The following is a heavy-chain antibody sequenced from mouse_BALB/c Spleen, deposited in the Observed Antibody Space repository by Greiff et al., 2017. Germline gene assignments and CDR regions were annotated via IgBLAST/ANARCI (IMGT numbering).Heavy chain of an antibody. V-gene: IGHV1-87*01. J-gene: IGHJ2*01. D-gene: IGHD2-3*01. CDR2: IYPGDGDT. CDR1: GYTFTSYW. Sequence: QLQQSGAELARPGASVKLSCKASGYTFTSYWMQWVKQRPGQGLEWIGAIYPGDGDTRYTQKFKGKATLTADKSSSTAYMQLSSLASEDSAVYYCARRDGYQRIFDYWGQGTTLTVSS. CDR3: ARRDGYQRIFDY.